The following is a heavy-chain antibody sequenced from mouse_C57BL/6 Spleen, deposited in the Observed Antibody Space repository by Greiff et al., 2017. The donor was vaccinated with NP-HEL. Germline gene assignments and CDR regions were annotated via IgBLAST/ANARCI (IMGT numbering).Heavy chain of an antibody. D-gene: IGHD1-1*01. CDR3: ERRGNYYGSSLDY. Sequence: DVKLVESGPGLVKPSQSLSLTCSVTGYSITSGYYWNWIRQFPGNKLEWMGYIGYDGSNNYNPSLKNRISITRDTSKNQFFLKLNSVTTEDTATYYCERRGNYYGSSLDYWGQGTTLTVSS. CDR1: GYSITSGYY. CDR2: IGYDGSN. V-gene: IGHV3-6*01. J-gene: IGHJ2*01.